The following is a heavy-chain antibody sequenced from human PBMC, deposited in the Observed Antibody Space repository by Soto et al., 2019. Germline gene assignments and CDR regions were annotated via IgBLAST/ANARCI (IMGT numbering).Heavy chain of an antibody. J-gene: IGHJ6*02. D-gene: IGHD2-2*03. V-gene: IGHV2-5*02. CDR2: LYWDDDK. CDR3: AMDATMQNYYYGKEV. Sequence: QITLKESGPTLVKPTQTLTLTCAFSGFSLSNNGVGVAWIRQPPGKALEWLACLYWDDDKRSRPSLKSRLTITRDTSKNQVVLAMTNMDPMDTATYYCAMDATMQNYYYGKEVWGQGTTVTVSS. CDR1: GFSLSNNGVG.